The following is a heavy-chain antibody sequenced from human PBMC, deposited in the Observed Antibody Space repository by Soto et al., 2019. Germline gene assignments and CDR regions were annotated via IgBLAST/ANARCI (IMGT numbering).Heavy chain of an antibody. D-gene: IGHD4-17*01. J-gene: IGHJ4*02. Sequence: PGGSLRLSCAASGFTFSSYAMSWVRQAPGKGLEWVSAISGSGGSTYYADSVKGRFTISRDNSKNTLYLQMNSLRAEDTAVYYCAKGLFRRDYGGSNFDYWGQGTLVTVSS. CDR1: GFTFSSYA. CDR3: AKGLFRRDYGGSNFDY. V-gene: IGHV3-23*01. CDR2: ISGSGGST.